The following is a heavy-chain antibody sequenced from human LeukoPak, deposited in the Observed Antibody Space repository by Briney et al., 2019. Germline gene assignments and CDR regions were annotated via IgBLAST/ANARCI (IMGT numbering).Heavy chain of an antibody. V-gene: IGHV4-34*01. CDR3: GGGGTIAAAGVDY. Sequence: SETLSLTCTVSGGSISNYYWSWIRQPPGKGLEWIGQVTHGGGTNYNPSLKSRVTISADTSRNQFSLKLSSVTAADTAVYFCGGGGTIAAAGVDYWGHGTLVTVSS. D-gene: IGHD6-13*01. CDR1: GGSISNYY. J-gene: IGHJ4*01. CDR2: VTHGGGT.